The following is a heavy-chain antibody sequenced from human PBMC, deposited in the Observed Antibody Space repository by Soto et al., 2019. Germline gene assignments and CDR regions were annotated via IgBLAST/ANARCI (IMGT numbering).Heavy chain of an antibody. CDR1: GFSLSTSGVS. CDR3: AHIASPTVTTSAAYFQD. CDR2: IYWDDDK. Sequence: QITLKESGPTLVKPTQTLTLTCTFSGFSLSTSGVSVGWIRQPPGKALEWLALIYWDDDKRYSASLKSRLTITKHTSKPQVVLTMTSMDPVDTATYFCAHIASPTVTTSAAYFQDWGQGALVTVSS. V-gene: IGHV2-5*02. J-gene: IGHJ1*01. D-gene: IGHD4-17*01.